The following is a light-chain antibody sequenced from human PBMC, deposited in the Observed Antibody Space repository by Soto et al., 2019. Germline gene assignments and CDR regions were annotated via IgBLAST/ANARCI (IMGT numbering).Light chain of an antibody. J-gene: IGKJ4*01. CDR2: DIF. Sequence: RLMPPSPGTLSVSPVERASLFWGASQSVSSNLAWYQQKPGQAPRLLIYDIFTRATGVPTRISGSGSGTEFTLTISSLQSEDFAVYYGQQYNSWPLTFGGGTKVDIK. CDR1: QSVSSN. CDR3: QQYNSWPLT. V-gene: IGKV3D-15*01.